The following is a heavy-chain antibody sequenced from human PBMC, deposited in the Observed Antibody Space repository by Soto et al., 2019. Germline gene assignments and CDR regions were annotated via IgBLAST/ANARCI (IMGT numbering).Heavy chain of an antibody. Sequence: TQSLTCTVSGGSISSGGYYWSWIRQYPGKGLEWIGYIYYSGSTYYNPSLKSRVTISVDTSKNQFSLKLSSVTAADTAVYYCARDPASYDSSGSQGDYWGQGTMVTVSS. D-gene: IGHD3-22*01. CDR2: IYYSGST. J-gene: IGHJ4*02. V-gene: IGHV4-31*03. CDR1: GGSISSGGYY. CDR3: ARDPASYDSSGSQGDY.